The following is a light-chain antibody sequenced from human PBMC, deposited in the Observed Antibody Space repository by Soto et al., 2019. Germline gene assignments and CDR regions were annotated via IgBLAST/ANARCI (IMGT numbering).Light chain of an antibody. Sequence: EIVLTQSPGTLSLSPGERATLSCRASQSVSSSYLAWYLQKPGQAPILLIYGASTRATGIPGRFSGSGSGTDFTLTISRLEPEDFAVYYCQQYGSLPGTFGQGTKVEIK. CDR3: QQYGSLPGT. CDR2: GAS. J-gene: IGKJ1*01. CDR1: QSVSSSY. V-gene: IGKV3-20*01.